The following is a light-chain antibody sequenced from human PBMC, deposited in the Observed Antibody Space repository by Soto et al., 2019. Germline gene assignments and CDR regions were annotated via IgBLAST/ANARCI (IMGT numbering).Light chain of an antibody. CDR2: EAS. V-gene: IGKV3-11*01. J-gene: IGKJ4*01. CDR3: QQRSNWLT. Sequence: EIVLTQSPATLSLSPGERATLSCRASQSVSSSLAWYQQKRGQAPRLLIYEASNRATGIPARFSGSGSGTDFTLTISTLEPEEFAVYYCQQRSNWLTFGGGTKVEIK. CDR1: QSVSSS.